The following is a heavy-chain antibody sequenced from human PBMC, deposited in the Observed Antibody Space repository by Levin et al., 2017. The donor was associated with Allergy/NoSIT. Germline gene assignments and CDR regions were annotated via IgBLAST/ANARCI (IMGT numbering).Heavy chain of an antibody. CDR3: TREWRLGIGGFDF. D-gene: IGHD2-21*02. Sequence: ASVKVSCKASGYSFTGYQIHWVRQAPGQGLEWVGGITTKEGDTNYAHKFRGRVAMTRDTSISTAYMELNSLTFDDTAVYYCTREWRLGIGGFDFWGQGTVVTVSS. CDR1: GYSFTGYQ. CDR2: ITTKEGDT. J-gene: IGHJ3*01. V-gene: IGHV1-2*02.